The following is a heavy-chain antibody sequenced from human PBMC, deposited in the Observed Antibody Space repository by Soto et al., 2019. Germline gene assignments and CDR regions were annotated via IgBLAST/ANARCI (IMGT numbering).Heavy chain of an antibody. J-gene: IGHJ5*02. Sequence: SETLSLTCAVYGGSFSGYYWSWIRQPPGKGLEWIGEINHSGSTNYNPSLKSRVTISVDTSKNQFSLKLSSVTAADTAVYYCARVFTIFVPGGGNWFDPWGQGTLVTVSS. CDR1: GGSFSGYY. D-gene: IGHD3-3*01. V-gene: IGHV4-34*01. CDR3: ARVFTIFVPGGGNWFDP. CDR2: INHSGST.